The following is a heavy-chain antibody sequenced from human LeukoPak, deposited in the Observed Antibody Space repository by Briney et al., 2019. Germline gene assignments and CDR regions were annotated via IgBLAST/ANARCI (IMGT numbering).Heavy chain of an antibody. D-gene: IGHD3-3*01. CDR2: INHSGST. CDR1: RFTLSSYW. Sequence: GSLRLSCAVSRFTLSSYWMSWIRQPPGKGLEWIGEINHSGSTNYNPSLKSRVTISVDTSKNQFSLKLSSVTAADTAVYYCARASRYDFWSGRRQMRWFDPWGQGTLVTVSS. CDR3: ARASRYDFWSGRRQMRWFDP. V-gene: IGHV4-34*01. J-gene: IGHJ5*02.